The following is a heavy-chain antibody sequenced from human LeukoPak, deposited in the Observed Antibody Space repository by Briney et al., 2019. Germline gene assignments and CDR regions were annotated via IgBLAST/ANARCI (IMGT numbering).Heavy chain of an antibody. V-gene: IGHV4-59*12. CDR1: GGSISSYY. CDR2: IYYSGST. Sequence: SETLSLTCTVSGGSISSYYWSWIRQPPGKGLEWIWYIYYSGSTNYNPSPKSRVTMSVDTSKNQFSLKLSSVTAADTAVYYCARSFRGSGSPALFDYWGQGTLVTVSS. D-gene: IGHD3-10*01. CDR3: ARSFRGSGSPALFDY. J-gene: IGHJ4*02.